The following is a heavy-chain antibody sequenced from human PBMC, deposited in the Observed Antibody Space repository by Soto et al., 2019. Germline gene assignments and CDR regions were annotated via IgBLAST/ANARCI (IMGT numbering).Heavy chain of an antibody. CDR3: ARESTKVDDILTGYPYYYMDV. V-gene: IGHV1-8*01. CDR2: MNPNSGNA. Sequence: GASVKVSCKASGYTFTSYDINWVRQATGQGLEWMGWMNPNSGNAGYAQKFQGRVTMTRNTSISTAYMELSSLRSEDTAVYYCARESTKVDDILTGYPYYYMDVWGKGTTVTVSS. CDR1: GYTFTSYD. D-gene: IGHD3-9*01. J-gene: IGHJ6*03.